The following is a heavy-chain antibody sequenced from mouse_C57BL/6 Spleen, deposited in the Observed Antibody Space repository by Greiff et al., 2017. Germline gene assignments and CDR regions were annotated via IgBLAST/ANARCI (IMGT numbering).Heavy chain of an antibody. CDR2: IYPGDGDT. CDR3: AREKTDLFDY. J-gene: IGHJ2*01. V-gene: IGHV1-82*01. Sequence: QVQLQQSGPELVKPGASVKISCKASGYAFSSSWMNWVKQRPGKGLEWIGRIYPGDGDTNYNGKFKGKATLTADKSSSTAYMQLSSLTSEDSAVYCCAREKTDLFDYWGQGTTLTVSS. CDR1: GYAFSSSW.